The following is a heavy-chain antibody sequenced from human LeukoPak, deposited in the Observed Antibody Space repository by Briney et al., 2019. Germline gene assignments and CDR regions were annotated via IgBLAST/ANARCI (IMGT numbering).Heavy chain of an antibody. Sequence: GGSLRLSCAASGFTFSSNSMNWVRQAPGKGLEWVSSISSSSSYIYYADSVKGRFTISRDNAKNSLYLQMNSLRAEDTAVYYCARDYGSGSYCFDYWGQGTLVTVSS. CDR2: ISSSSSYI. V-gene: IGHV3-21*01. D-gene: IGHD3-10*01. J-gene: IGHJ4*02. CDR1: GFTFSSNS. CDR3: ARDYGSGSYCFDY.